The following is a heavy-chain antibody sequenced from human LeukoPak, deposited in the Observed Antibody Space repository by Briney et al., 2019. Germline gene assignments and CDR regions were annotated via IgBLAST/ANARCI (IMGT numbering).Heavy chain of an antibody. CDR3: AKEGEGHITMKALLTRDLDY. CDR2: ISSNGYYI. D-gene: IGHD3-22*01. CDR1: GFTFSSYT. V-gene: IGHV3-21*01. Sequence: GGSLRLSCAASGFTFSSYTVNWVRQAPGKGLEWVSSISSNGYYIYYADSVKGRFTISRDNAKNSLYLQMNSLRAEDTSVYYCAKEGEGHITMKALLTRDLDYWGQGTLVTVSS. J-gene: IGHJ4*02.